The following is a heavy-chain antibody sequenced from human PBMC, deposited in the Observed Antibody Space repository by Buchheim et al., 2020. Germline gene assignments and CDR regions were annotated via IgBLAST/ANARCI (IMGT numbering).Heavy chain of an antibody. CDR3: AHSLYYHEARPPWYFDP. CDR1: GFSLSTSGVG. V-gene: IGHV2-5*02. D-gene: IGHD3-22*01. J-gene: IGHJ2*01. CDR2: IYWDDDK. Sequence: QITLKESGPTLVKPTQTLTLTCTFSGFSLSTSGVGVGWIRQPPGKALEWLALIYWDDDKRYSPSLKSRLTITKDTSKNQVVLKMTNLDPGDTAPYYWAHSLYYHEARPPWYFDPWGRGTL.